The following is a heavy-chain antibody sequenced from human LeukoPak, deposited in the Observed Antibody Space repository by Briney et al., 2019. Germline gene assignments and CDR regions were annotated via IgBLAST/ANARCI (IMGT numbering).Heavy chain of an antibody. J-gene: IGHJ6*03. CDR1: GYTFTDYY. CDR2: INPNSGDT. V-gene: IGHV1-2*02. Sequence: ASVKVSCKASGYTFTDYYIHWVRLAPGQGPEWMGWINPNSGDTKYAQKFQGRVTMTRDTSISTAYMELSRLRSDDTAVYYCARDPTPGVWSGYSFYYYMDVWGKGTTVTVSS. CDR3: ARDPTPGVWSGYSFYYYMDV. D-gene: IGHD3-3*01.